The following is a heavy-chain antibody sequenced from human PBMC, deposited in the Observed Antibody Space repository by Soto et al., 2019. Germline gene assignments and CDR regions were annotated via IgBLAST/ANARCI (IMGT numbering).Heavy chain of an antibody. J-gene: IGHJ3*02. CDR1: GFTVTTNY. Sequence: EVQLVESGGGLVQPGGSLRLSCAASGFTVTTNYMSWVRQPPGKGLEWVSVVDSGGSTYYEDSVKGRFTVSRDNYKNTLYLKMNSLGVEDTAEYYCARDYSWKNDAIDIWGQGTVVTVSS. D-gene: IGHD1-1*01. V-gene: IGHV3-66*01. CDR2: VDSGGST. CDR3: ARDYSWKNDAIDI.